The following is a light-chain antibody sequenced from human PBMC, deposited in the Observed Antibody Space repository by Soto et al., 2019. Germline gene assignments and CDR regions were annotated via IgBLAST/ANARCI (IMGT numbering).Light chain of an antibody. J-gene: IGLJ2*01. CDR3: QTWGTSYIL. CDR2: VNSDGSH. V-gene: IGLV4-69*01. CDR1: SGHSSYA. Sequence: QLVLTQSPSASASLGASVKLTCTLSSGHSSYAIARHQQQPEKGPRYLMRVNSDGSHSKGDGIPDRFSGSSSGAERYFTISSLQSEDEADYYCQTWGTSYILFGGGTKLTVL.